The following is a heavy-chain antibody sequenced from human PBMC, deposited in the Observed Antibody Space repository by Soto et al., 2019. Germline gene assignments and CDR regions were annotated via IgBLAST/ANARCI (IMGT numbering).Heavy chain of an antibody. J-gene: IGHJ4*02. CDR2: IYYSGST. CDR3: ARAPLSDYYDSSGYHPMTH. V-gene: IGHV4-31*03. D-gene: IGHD3-22*01. Sequence: PSETLSLTCTVSGGSISSGGYYWSWIRQHPGKGLEWIGYIYYSGSTYYNPSLKSRVTISVDTSKNQFSLKLSSVTAADTAVYYCARAPLSDYYDSSGYHPMTHWGQGTLVTVSS. CDR1: GGSISSGGYY.